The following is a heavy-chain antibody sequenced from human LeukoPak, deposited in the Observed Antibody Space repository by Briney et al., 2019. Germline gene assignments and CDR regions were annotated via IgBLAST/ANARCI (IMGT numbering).Heavy chain of an antibody. J-gene: IGHJ6*03. CDR2: VWYDGNKN. V-gene: IGHV3-33*07. CDR1: GFTFSRYG. D-gene: IGHD1-1*01. Sequence: PGRSLRLSCAASGFTFSRYGMYWVRQAPGKGLESVAAVWYDGNKNYYADSVKGRFTISRDNSKNTVYLQMTSLRAEDTAVYYCARDRVEGSYYYYMDVWGKGTTVTVSS. CDR3: ARDRVEGSYYYYMDV.